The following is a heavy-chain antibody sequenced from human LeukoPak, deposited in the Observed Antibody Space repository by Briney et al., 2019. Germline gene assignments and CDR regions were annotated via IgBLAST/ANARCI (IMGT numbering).Heavy chain of an antibody. D-gene: IGHD3-3*01. CDR2: INPNSGGT. Sequence: ASVKVSCKASGYTFTSYYMRWVRQAPGQGLEWMGWINPNSGGTNYAQKFQGRVTMTRDTSISTAYMELSRLRSDDTAVYYCARTGEEFWSGYRQVDYWGQGARVTVSS. V-gene: IGHV1-2*02. CDR1: GYTFTSYY. CDR3: ARTGEEFWSGYRQVDY. J-gene: IGHJ4*02.